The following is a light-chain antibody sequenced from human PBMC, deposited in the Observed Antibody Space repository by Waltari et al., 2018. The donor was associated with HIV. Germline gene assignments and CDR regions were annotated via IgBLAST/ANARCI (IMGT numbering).Light chain of an antibody. J-gene: IGLJ2*01. CDR3: QVWDFRSDEVI. CDR1: DIGSKR. Sequence: SYMLTQSPSVSVAPGKTAAITCGGNDIGSKRVHWYQHKSGQAPVLILSDDDDRPSGIPERFSGSNSANTATLTITRVEAGDEADYFCQVWDFRSDEVIFGGGTKMTVL. CDR2: DDD. V-gene: IGLV3-21*03.